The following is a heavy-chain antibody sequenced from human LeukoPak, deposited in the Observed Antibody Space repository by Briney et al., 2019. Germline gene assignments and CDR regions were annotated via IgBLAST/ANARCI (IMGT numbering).Heavy chain of an antibody. CDR3: ASLRYYDFWSGYYWFDP. J-gene: IGHJ5*02. V-gene: IGHV4-59*08. CDR1: GGSISIYY. Sequence: PSETLSLTCTVSGGSISIYYWNWIRQPPGKGLEWIGSIYHSGSTTYNPSLKSRVTISVDTSKNQFSLKLSSVTAADTAVYYCASLRYYDFWSGYYWFDPWGQGTLVTVSS. CDR2: IYHSGST. D-gene: IGHD3-3*01.